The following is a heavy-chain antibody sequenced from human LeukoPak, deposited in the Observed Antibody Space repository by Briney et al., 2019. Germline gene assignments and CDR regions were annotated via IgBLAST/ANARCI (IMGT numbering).Heavy chain of an antibody. CDR1: GFTFSSYA. V-gene: IGHV3-30*04. CDR3: ANIDY. J-gene: IGHJ4*02. CDR2: ISYDGSNK. Sequence: PGGSLRLPCAASGFTFSSYAMHWVRQAPGKGLEWVAVISYDGSNKYYADSVKGRFTISRDNSKNTLYLQMNSLRAEDTAVYYCANIDYWGQGTLVTVSS.